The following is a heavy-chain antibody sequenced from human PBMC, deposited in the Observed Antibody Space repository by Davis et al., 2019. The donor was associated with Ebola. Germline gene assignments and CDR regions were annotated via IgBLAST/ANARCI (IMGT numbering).Heavy chain of an antibody. CDR2: ISWNSGSI. D-gene: IGHD5-18*01. J-gene: IGHJ6*02. V-gene: IGHV3-74*01. CDR3: ARGEEDTAMVAYYYGMDV. Sequence: GESLKISCAASGFTFSSYWMHWVRQAPGKGLEWVSGISWNSGSIGYADSVKGRFTISRDNSKNTLYLQMNSLRAEDTAVYYCARGEEDTAMVAYYYGMDVWGQGTTVTVSS. CDR1: GFTFSSYW.